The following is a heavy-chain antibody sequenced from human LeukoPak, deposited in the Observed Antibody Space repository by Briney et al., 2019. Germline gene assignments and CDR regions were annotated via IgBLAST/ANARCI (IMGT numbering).Heavy chain of an antibody. V-gene: IGHV3-7*01. CDR1: GFTFSSYW. D-gene: IGHD2-2*01. J-gene: IGHJ6*02. Sequence: GGSLRLSCAASGFTFSSYWMSWVRQAPGKGLEWVANIKQDGSGKYYVDSVKGRFTISRDNAKNSLYLQMTSLRAEDTAVYYSARDLGVGYCSSTSCYYYYYGMDVWGQGTTVTVSS. CDR2: IKQDGSGK. CDR3: ARDLGVGYCSSTSCYYYYYGMDV.